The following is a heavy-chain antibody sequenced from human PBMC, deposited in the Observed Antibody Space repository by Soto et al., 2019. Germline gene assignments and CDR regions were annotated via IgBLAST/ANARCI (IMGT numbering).Heavy chain of an antibody. CDR3: ASSALLQPPPSLYYFDY. CDR2: IIPIFGTA. D-gene: IGHD2-15*01. V-gene: IGHV1-69*06. CDR1: GGTFSSYA. J-gene: IGHJ4*02. Sequence: SVKVSCKASGGTFSSYAISWVRQAPGQGLEWMGGIIPIFGTANYAQKFQGRVTITADKSTSTAYMELSSLRSEDTAVYYCASSALLQPPPSLYYFDYWGQGTLVTVSS.